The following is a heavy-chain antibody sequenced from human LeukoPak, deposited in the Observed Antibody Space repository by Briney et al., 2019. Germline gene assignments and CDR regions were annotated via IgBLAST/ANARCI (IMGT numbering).Heavy chain of an antibody. J-gene: IGHJ4*02. CDR1: GYTFRNYW. CDR2: INSDGSST. Sequence: GGSLRLSCAASGYTFRNYWMHWVRQAPGKELVWVSRINSDGSSTSYADSVKGRFTISRDNAKNTLYLQMNSLRAEDTAVYYCARDLGSRWQLDYWGQGTLVTVSS. V-gene: IGHV3-74*01. D-gene: IGHD6-13*01. CDR3: ARDLGSRWQLDY.